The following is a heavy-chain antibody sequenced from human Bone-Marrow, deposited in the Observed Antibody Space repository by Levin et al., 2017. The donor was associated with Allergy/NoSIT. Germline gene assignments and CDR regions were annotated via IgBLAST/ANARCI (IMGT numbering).Heavy chain of an antibody. J-gene: IGHJ4*02. Sequence: SQTLSLTCAVSGGSISSDPYFWSWIRHHPRKGLEWIGYIYYSGRSYSNPSLKSRLTISVDTSKNHFSLKLSSVTAADSAVYYCARGSSDFGDYGCYFDVWGRGTLVTVSS. CDR3: ARGSSDFGDYGCYFDV. D-gene: IGHD4-17*01. CDR1: GGSISSDPYF. V-gene: IGHV4-31*11. CDR2: IYYSGRS.